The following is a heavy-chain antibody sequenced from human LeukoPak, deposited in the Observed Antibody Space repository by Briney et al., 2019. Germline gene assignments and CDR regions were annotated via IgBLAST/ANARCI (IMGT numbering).Heavy chain of an antibody. CDR3: ARVSVVVPAAIGDDNFDI. J-gene: IGHJ3*02. CDR2: IYYSGST. D-gene: IGHD2-2*02. V-gene: IGHV4-61*01. Sequence: SETLSLTCTVSGGSISSSSYYWSWIRQPPGKGLEWIGYIYYSGSTNYNPSLKSRVTISVDTSKNQFSLKLSSVTAADTAVYYCARVSVVVPAAIGDDNFDIWGQGTTVTVSS. CDR1: GGSISSSSYY.